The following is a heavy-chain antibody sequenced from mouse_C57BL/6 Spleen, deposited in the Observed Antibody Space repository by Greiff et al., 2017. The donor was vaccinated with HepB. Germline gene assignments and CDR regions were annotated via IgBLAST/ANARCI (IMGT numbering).Heavy chain of an antibody. Sequence: EVKLMDSGGDLVKPGGSLKLSCAASGFTFSSYGMSWVRQTPDKRLEWVATISSGGSYTYYPDSVKGRFTISRDNAKNTLYLQMSSLKSEDTAMYYCARLTTVEHRYFDYWGQGTTLTVSS. CDR2: ISSGGSYT. V-gene: IGHV5-6*01. CDR1: GFTFSSYG. CDR3: ARLTTVEHRYFDY. J-gene: IGHJ2*01. D-gene: IGHD1-1*01.